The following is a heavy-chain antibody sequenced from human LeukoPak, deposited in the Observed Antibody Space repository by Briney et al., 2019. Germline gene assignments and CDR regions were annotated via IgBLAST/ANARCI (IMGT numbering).Heavy chain of an antibody. V-gene: IGHV3-21*01. J-gene: IGHJ4*02. D-gene: IGHD3-10*01. Sequence: GGSLRLSCAASGFDFNNYNMNWVRQAPGKGLEWVSSITSSGTYIYYADSVKGRFTISRDNAKNSLYLQMNSLRVEDTAVYYCAKLAKYFYGWETYYFFEHWGQGTPVTASS. CDR3: AKLAKYFYGWETYYFFEH. CDR2: ITSSGTYI. CDR1: GFDFNNYN.